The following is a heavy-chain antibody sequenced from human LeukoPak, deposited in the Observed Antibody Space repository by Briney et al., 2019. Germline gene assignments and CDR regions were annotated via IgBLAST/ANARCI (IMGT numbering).Heavy chain of an antibody. CDR2: ISYDGSNK. D-gene: IGHD6-13*01. CDR3: AKDMSRSSSWYRGDY. J-gene: IGHJ4*02. V-gene: IGHV3-30-3*01. CDR1: GFTFSSYA. Sequence: PGGSLRLSCAASGFTFSSYAMHWVRQAPGKGLEWVAVISYDGSNKYYADSVKGRFTISRDNSKNTLYLQMNSLRAEDTAVYYCAKDMSRSSSWYRGDYWGQGTLVTVSS.